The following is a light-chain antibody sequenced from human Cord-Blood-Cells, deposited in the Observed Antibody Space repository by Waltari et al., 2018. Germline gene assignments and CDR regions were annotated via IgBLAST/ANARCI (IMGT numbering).Light chain of an antibody. CDR1: SSDVGSYNL. CDR3: CSYAGSSTFV. CDR2: EGS. J-gene: IGLJ2*01. Sequence: QSALTQPASVSGSPGQSSTISCTGPSSDVGSYNLVSWYQQHPGKAPKLMIYEGSKRPSGVSNRFSGSKSGNTASLTISGLQAEDEADYYCCSYAGSSTFVFGGGTKLTVL. V-gene: IGLV2-23*03.